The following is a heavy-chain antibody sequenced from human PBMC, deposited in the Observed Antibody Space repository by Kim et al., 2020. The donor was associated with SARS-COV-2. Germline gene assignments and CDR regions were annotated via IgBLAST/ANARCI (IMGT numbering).Heavy chain of an antibody. Sequence: SVKVSCKVSGYTLTELSMHWVRQAPGKGLEWMGGFDPEDGETIYAQKFQGRVTMTEDTSTDTAYMELSSLRSEDTAVYYCATGYNWKDYYYYGMDVWGQGTTVTVSS. V-gene: IGHV1-24*01. CDR2: FDPEDGET. J-gene: IGHJ6*02. CDR3: ATGYNWKDYYYYGMDV. CDR1: GYTLTELS. D-gene: IGHD1-20*01.